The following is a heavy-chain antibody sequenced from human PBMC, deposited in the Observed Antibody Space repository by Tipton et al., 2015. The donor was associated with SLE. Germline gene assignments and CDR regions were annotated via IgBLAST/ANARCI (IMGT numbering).Heavy chain of an antibody. J-gene: IGHJ6*02. V-gene: IGHV4-34*01. Sequence: TLSLTCAVYGGSFSGYYWSWIRQPPGKGLEWIGEIKHSGSTNYNPSLKSRVTISVDTSKNQFSLKLSSVTAADTAVYYCARRGQQTGMDVWGQGTTVTVSS. CDR1: GGSFSGYY. D-gene: IGHD6-13*01. CDR3: ARRGQQTGMDV. CDR2: IKHSGST.